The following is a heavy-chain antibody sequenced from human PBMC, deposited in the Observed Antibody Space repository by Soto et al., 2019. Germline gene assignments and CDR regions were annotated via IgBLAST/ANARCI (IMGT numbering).Heavy chain of an antibody. CDR1: GGSIYSATYY. CDR2: IYYSGST. D-gene: IGHD3-9*01. V-gene: IGHV4-39*01. CDR3: ASRRYKIILPVSKTCFDP. Sequence: SETLSLTCTVSGGSIYSATYYWGWVRQPPGKGLEWIGSIYYSGSTYYNPSLKSQVTISVDTSKNQFSLKLRSVTAADTAFYSFASRRYKIILPVSKTCFDPWAREPWSPSPQ. J-gene: IGHJ5*02.